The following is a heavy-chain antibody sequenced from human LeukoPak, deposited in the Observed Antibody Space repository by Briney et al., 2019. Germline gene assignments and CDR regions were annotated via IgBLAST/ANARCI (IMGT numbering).Heavy chain of an antibody. CDR3: AKDPYSSSYNYFDY. D-gene: IGHD6-6*01. Sequence: GGSLRLSCAASGFTFSSYGMHWVRQAPGKGLEWVAFIRYDGSNKYYADSVKGRFTISRDNSKNTLYLQMNSLRAEDTAVYYCAKDPYSSSYNYFDYWGQGTLATVPS. CDR1: GFTFSSYG. V-gene: IGHV3-30*02. CDR2: IRYDGSNK. J-gene: IGHJ4*02.